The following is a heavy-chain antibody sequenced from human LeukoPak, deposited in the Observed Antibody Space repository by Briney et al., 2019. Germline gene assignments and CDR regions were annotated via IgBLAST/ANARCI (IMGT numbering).Heavy chain of an antibody. D-gene: IGHD6-6*01. CDR1: GFTFSSYG. Sequence: GGSLRLSCAASGFTFSSYGMHWVRQAPGKGLEWVAFIRYDGSNKYYADSVKGRFTISRDNSKNTLYLQMNSLRAEDTAVYYCAKEVLTARDAFDYWGQGTLVTVSS. J-gene: IGHJ4*02. V-gene: IGHV3-30*02. CDR3: AKEVLTARDAFDY. CDR2: IRYDGSNK.